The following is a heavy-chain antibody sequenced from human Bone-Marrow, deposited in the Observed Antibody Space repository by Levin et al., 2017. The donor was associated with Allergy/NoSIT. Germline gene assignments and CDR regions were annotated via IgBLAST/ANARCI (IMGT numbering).Heavy chain of an antibody. CDR2: ISYDGSNK. Sequence: GGSLRLSCAASGFTFSSYGMHWVRQAPGKGLEWVAVISYDGSNKYYADSVKGRFTISRDNSKTTLYLQMNSLRAEDTAVYYCAKDLMGIVDYWGQGTLVTVSS. V-gene: IGHV3-30*18. D-gene: IGHD2-21*01. CDR3: AKDLMGIVDY. J-gene: IGHJ4*02. CDR1: GFTFSSYG.